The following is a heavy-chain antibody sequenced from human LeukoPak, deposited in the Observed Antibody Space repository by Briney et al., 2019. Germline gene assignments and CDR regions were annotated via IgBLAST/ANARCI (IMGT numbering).Heavy chain of an antibody. J-gene: IGHJ4*02. D-gene: IGHD2-2*01. V-gene: IGHV4-39*01. CDR1: GGSISSSSYY. CDR2: IYYSGCT. Sequence: PSETLSLTCTVSGGSISSSSYYWGWIRQPPGKGLEWIGSIYYSGCTYYNPSLKSRVTISVDTSKNQFSLKLSSVTAADTAVYYCARSLGYCSSTSCYLRDHFGYWGQGTLVTVSS. CDR3: ARSLGYCSSTSCYLRDHFGY.